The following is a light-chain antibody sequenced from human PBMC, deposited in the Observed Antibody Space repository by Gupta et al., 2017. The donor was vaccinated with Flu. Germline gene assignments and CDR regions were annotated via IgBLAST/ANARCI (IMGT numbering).Light chain of an antibody. CDR3: GSYAGSNMFF. J-gene: IGLJ2*01. V-gene: IGLV2-8*01. Sequence: VTISCTGTSSDVGGFNSVSSYQPPPAKPPRLFIYEVIKRPSGVHDRCSATKAGKTAFLTVSALQAEDDAYYYCGSYAGSNMFFFCGGRKVT. CDR1: SSDVGGFNS. CDR2: EVI.